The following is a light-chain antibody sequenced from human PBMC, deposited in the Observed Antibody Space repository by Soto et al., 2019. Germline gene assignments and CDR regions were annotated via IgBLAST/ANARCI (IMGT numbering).Light chain of an antibody. J-gene: IGLJ1*01. V-gene: IGLV2-14*03. Sequence: QSALTQPASVSGSPGQSITISCTGTNSDVGTYNFVSWYQQHPGKLPTLMIFDVSRRPSGVSDRFSGSKSGNTNSLTISGLQAEDEGDDYCISYTCSSTHVFGSGTKLTVL. CDR1: NSDVGTYNF. CDR2: DVS. CDR3: ISYTCSSTHV.